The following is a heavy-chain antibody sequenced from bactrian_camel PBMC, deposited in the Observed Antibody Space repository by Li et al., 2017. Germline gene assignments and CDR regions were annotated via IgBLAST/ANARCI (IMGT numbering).Heavy chain of an antibody. J-gene: IGHJ4*01. CDR2: IRRSGGET. CDR1: GHSRGSNC. V-gene: IGHV3-3*01. Sequence: VQLVESGGGSVQTGGSLRLSCVVSGHSRGSNCVGWYRLPPGRAPAEREGIAAIRRSGGETWYAGSVKGRFTISRDSARNTVSLQMNSLKPEDTAVYYCAARACYYGTSIVFSSSSYTYWGQGTQVTVS. CDR3: AARACYYGTSIVFSSSSYTY. D-gene: IGHD6*01.